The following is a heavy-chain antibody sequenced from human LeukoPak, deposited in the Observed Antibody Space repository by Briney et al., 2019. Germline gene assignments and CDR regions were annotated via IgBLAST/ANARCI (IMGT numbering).Heavy chain of an antibody. J-gene: IGHJ3*02. CDR2: INAGNGNT. CDR1: GYTFTSYA. V-gene: IGHV1-3*01. D-gene: IGHD3-3*01. Sequence: GASVKVSCKASGYTFTSYAMHWVRQAPGQRLEWMGWINAGNGNTKYSQKFQGRVTITRDTSASTAYMELSSLRSEDTAVYYCARDQITIHHDAFDIWGQGTMVTVSS. CDR3: ARDQITIHHDAFDI.